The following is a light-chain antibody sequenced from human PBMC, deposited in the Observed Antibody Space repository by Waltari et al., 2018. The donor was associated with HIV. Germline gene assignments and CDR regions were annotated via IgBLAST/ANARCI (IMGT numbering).Light chain of an antibody. CDR1: QGISNY. V-gene: IGKV1-27*01. CDR2: AAS. CDR3: QKYNSPVT. J-gene: IGKJ4*01. Sequence: DIQMTQSPSSLSASVGDRVTITCRASQGISNYLAWYQQRPGKVPKLLIYAASTLQSGVPSRFSSSGSGTDFTLTISSLQPEDVATYYCQKYNSPVTFGGGTKVEIK.